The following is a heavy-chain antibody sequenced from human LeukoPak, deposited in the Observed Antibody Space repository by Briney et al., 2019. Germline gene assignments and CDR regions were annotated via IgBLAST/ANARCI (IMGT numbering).Heavy chain of an antibody. Sequence: PGGSLRLSCAASGFTFSSYPMHWVRQAPGLGLQWVAVISHDGSNKYYKDSVKGRFTISRDNSKSTLYLHLNIPRPDDTAVYYCTRSVVTTADFDYWGQGTLVTVSS. CDR1: GFTFSSYP. D-gene: IGHD2-21*02. J-gene: IGHJ4*02. CDR3: TRSVVTTADFDY. V-gene: IGHV3-30-3*01. CDR2: ISHDGSNK.